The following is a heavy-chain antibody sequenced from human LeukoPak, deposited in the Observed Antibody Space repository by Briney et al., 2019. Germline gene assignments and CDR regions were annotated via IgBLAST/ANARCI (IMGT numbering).Heavy chain of an antibody. Sequence: PGGSLRLSCEASGFTFSTYGMHWVRQAPGKGLEWVAVISYDGSNEYYADSVKGRFTISRDNSKNTLYLQMSSLRAEDTAVYYCAKEFNRGLPDYWGQGTLVTVPS. CDR3: AKEFNRGLPDY. CDR1: GFTFSTYG. D-gene: IGHD2-21*01. CDR2: ISYDGSNE. J-gene: IGHJ4*02. V-gene: IGHV3-30*18.